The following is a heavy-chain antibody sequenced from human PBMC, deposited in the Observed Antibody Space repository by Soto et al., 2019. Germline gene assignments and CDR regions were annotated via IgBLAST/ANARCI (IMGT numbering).Heavy chain of an antibody. V-gene: IGHV6-1*01. CDR2: TYYRSKWYN. J-gene: IGHJ3*02. CDR1: GDTVSSNSAA. Sequence: PSQALSLTCAISGDTVSSNSAAWNWIRQSPSRGLEWLGRTYYRSKWYNDYAVSVKSRITINPDTSKNQFSLQLNSVTPEDTAVYYCARDWTRRGWFFGAFDIWGQGTMVTVSS. CDR3: ARDWTRRGWFFGAFDI. D-gene: IGHD6-19*01.